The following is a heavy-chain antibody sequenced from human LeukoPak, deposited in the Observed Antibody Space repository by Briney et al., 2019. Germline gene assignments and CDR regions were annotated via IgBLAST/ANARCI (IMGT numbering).Heavy chain of an antibody. Sequence: NSSETLCLTCTVSGGSISSYYWSWIRQPAGKGLEWIGRIYTSGSTNYNPSLKSRVTMSVDTSKNQFSLKLSSVTAADTAVYCCARDEGPYYYDSSGPPVVYFDYWGQGTLVTVSS. D-gene: IGHD3-22*01. J-gene: IGHJ4*02. CDR2: IYTSGST. CDR1: GGSISSYY. CDR3: ARDEGPYYYDSSGPPVVYFDY. V-gene: IGHV4-4*07.